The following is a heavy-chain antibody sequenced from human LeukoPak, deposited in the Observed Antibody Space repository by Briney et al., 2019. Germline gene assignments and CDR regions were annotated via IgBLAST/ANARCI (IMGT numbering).Heavy chain of an antibody. Sequence: GGSLRLSCAASGFTFSSYSMNWVCQAPGKGLEWVSSISSSSSCIYYADSVKGRFTISRDNAKNSLYLQMTSLRAEDTAVYYCARGGFRGYYLDYWGQGTLVTVSS. V-gene: IGHV3-21*01. CDR3: ARGGFRGYYLDY. CDR2: ISSSSSCI. D-gene: IGHD3-10*01. J-gene: IGHJ4*02. CDR1: GFTFSSYS.